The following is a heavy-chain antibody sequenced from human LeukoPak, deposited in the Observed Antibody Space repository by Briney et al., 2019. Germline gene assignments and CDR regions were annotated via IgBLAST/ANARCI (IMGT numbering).Heavy chain of an antibody. D-gene: IGHD3-16*01. J-gene: IGHJ4*02. CDR3: ARASGLRLGEFPFDY. V-gene: IGHV3-64*01. Sequence: AGGSLRLSCAASGFTFSSYAMHWVRQAPGKGLEYVSAISSNGGSTYYANSVKGRFTISRDNSKNTLYLQMGSLRAEDMAVYYCARASGLRLGEFPFDYWGQGTLVTVSS. CDR2: ISSNGGST. CDR1: GFTFSSYA.